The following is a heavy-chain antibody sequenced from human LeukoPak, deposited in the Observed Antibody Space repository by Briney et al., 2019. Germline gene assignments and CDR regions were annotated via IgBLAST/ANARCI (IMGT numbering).Heavy chain of an antibody. CDR1: RFTFSSYW. CDR2: INSDGSST. Sequence: GGSLRLSCAASRFTFSSYWMHWVRQAPGKGLVWVSRINSDGSSTNYADSVKGRFTISRDNAKNTLYLQMKSLRAEDTAVYYCARWNWGYYFDYWGQGTLVTVSS. V-gene: IGHV3-74*01. J-gene: IGHJ4*02. D-gene: IGHD7-27*01. CDR3: ARWNWGYYFDY.